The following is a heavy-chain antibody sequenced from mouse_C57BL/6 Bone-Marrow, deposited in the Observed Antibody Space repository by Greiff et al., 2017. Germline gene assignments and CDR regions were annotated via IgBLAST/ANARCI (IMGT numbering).Heavy chain of an antibody. Sequence: EVQLQQSVAELVRPGASVKLSCTASGFNIKNTYMHWVKQRPEQGLEWIGRIDPANGNTKSAPKVPGKATIAADTSANTAYLQLSGLTSGNSAIYSGASWLGHYYFDYWGQGTTLTVSS. CDR1: GFNIKNTY. CDR3: ASWLGHYYFDY. D-gene: IGHD3-1*01. J-gene: IGHJ2*01. V-gene: IGHV14-3*01. CDR2: IDPANGNT.